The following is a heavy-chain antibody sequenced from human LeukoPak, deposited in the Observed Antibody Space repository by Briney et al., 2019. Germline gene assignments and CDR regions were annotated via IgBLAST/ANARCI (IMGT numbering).Heavy chain of an antibody. D-gene: IGHD5-18*01. CDR1: GFTFSSYS. V-gene: IGHV3-21*01. CDR2: ISSSSSYI. Sequence: GGSLRLSCAASGFTFSSYSMNWGRQAPGKGLEWVSSISSSSSYIYYADSVKGRFTISRDNAKNSLYLQMNSRRAEDTAVYYCAREDTAMVNYYGMDVWGQGTTVTVSS. CDR3: AREDTAMVNYYGMDV. J-gene: IGHJ6*02.